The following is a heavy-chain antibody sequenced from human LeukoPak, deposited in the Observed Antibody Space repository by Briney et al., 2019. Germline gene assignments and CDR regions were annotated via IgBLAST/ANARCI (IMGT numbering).Heavy chain of an antibody. D-gene: IGHD6-19*01. CDR2: INPNSGGT. Sequence: ASVKVSCKASGYTFTAYYMHWVRQAPGQGLEWMGWINPNSGGTNFAQKFQGRVTMTRDTSISTAYMELSRLRSDDTAVYYCARDATYSSGWYWGVDYWGQGTLVTVSS. V-gene: IGHV1-2*02. CDR3: ARDATYSSGWYWGVDY. J-gene: IGHJ4*02. CDR1: GYTFTAYY.